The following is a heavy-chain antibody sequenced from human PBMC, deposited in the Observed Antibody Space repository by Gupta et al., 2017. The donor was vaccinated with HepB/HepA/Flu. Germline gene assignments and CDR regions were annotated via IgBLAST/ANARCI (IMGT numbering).Heavy chain of an antibody. V-gene: IGHV6-1*01. Sequence: QGQLQQSGPVLGKPSQTLQLNCAISGDRVPSNIAAWKWIRQCPSRGFEWLGRTYYRSKWYNDYAVSVKSRININPDTSKNQFSLQLNSVTPEDTAVYYCAREGLGSSWYGDYYGMDVWGQGTTVTVSS. J-gene: IGHJ6*02. CDR1: GDRVPSNIAA. D-gene: IGHD6-13*01. CDR2: TYYRSKWYN. CDR3: AREGLGSSWYGDYYGMDV.